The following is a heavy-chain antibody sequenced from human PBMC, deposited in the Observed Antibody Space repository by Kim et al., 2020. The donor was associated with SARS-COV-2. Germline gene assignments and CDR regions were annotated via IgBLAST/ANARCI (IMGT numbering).Heavy chain of an antibody. J-gene: IGHJ3*02. CDR3: ARVRAAPTVIAFDI. D-gene: IGHD2-2*01. Sequence: AVSVKSRITITPDTSKNRFSLQLNSVTPEDTAVYYCARVRAAPTVIAFDIWGQGTMVTVSS. V-gene: IGHV6-1*01.